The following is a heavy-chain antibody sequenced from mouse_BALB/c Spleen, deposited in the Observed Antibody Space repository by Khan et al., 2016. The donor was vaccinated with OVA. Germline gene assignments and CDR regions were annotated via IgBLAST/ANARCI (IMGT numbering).Heavy chain of an antibody. CDR3: ARGNYYGYYFDY. J-gene: IGHJ2*01. CDR1: GYSITNNYA. Sequence: VQLQQSGPGLVKPSQSLSLTCTVTGYSITNNYAWNWIRQFPGNKLEWMGYISYSGSTNYNPSLKSRISITRDTSKNQFFLQLNSVTTEDTATYYCARGNYYGYYFDYWGQGTTLTGSS. D-gene: IGHD1-1*01. V-gene: IGHV3-2*02. CDR2: ISYSGST.